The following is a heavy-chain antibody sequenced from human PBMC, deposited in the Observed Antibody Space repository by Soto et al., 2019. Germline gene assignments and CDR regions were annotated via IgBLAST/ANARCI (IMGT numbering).Heavy chain of an antibody. Sequence: GGSLRLSCAASGFTFSSYAMSWVRQAPGKGLEWVSAISGSGGSTYYADSVKGRFTISRDNSKNTLYLQMNSLRAEDTAVYYCAKNPTPDTAMPKNGGFDYWGQGTLVTVS. J-gene: IGHJ4*02. CDR3: AKNPTPDTAMPKNGGFDY. D-gene: IGHD5-18*01. CDR2: ISGSGGST. CDR1: GFTFSSYA. V-gene: IGHV3-23*01.